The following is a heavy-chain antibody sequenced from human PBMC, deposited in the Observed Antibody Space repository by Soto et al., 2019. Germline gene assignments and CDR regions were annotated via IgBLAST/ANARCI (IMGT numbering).Heavy chain of an antibody. J-gene: IGHJ6*03. CDR2: IYTAGGT. CDR3: ARGDYMDV. CDR1: RISVSSNY. Sequence: EVQLVESGGGLVQPGGSLRLSCAGSRISVSSNYMSWVRQAPGKGLEWVSVIYTAGGTSYADSVKGRFTISRDHSKNTLFLQMNRLRAEDTAVYYCARGDYMDVWGKGTSVTVSS. V-gene: IGHV3-66*01.